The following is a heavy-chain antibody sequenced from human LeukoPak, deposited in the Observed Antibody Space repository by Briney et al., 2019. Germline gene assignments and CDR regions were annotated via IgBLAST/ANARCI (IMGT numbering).Heavy chain of an antibody. Sequence: GESLKISCNGSGYSFTSYWIGWVRQMPGKGLEWMGIIYPGDSDTRYSPSFQGQVTISADNSTRTAYLQWSSLKASDTAMYYCARQWESSSSGDYWGQGTLVTVSS. CDR3: ARQWESSSSGDY. V-gene: IGHV5-51*01. CDR2: IYPGDSDT. D-gene: IGHD6-6*01. CDR1: GYSFTSYW. J-gene: IGHJ4*02.